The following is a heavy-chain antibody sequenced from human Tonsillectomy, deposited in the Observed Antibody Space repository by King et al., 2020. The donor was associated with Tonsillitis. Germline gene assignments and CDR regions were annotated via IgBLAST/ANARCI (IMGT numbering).Heavy chain of an antibody. Sequence: QLVQSGGGVGQPGGSLRLSCAASGFTFSTYGMHWVRQAPGKGLEWVSFIISDGSRINYAESVKGRFTISRDNSKNTMYLQMNSLRAEDTAVYYCVKEISWGYCLDYWGQGTLVTVSS. CDR2: IISDGSRI. D-gene: IGHD2-21*01. V-gene: IGHV3-30*02. J-gene: IGHJ4*02. CDR3: VKEISWGYCLDY. CDR1: GFTFSTYG.